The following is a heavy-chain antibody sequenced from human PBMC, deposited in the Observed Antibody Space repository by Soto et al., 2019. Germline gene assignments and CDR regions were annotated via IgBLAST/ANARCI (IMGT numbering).Heavy chain of an antibody. D-gene: IGHD3-10*02. V-gene: IGHV1-2*02. CDR1: GYTFTAYH. CDR3: ARNMDYYYGRGSGNGHGV. Sequence: VRLVQSGAEVKEPGDSVRVSCEASGYTFTAYHIHWVRQAPGQGLEWMGWINPKFGDTGYAQDFQGRVSMTSDMSISTVYMELSRLTSDDTAIYYCARNMDYYYGRGSGNGHGVWGQGTTVTGFS. CDR2: INPKFGDT. J-gene: IGHJ6*02.